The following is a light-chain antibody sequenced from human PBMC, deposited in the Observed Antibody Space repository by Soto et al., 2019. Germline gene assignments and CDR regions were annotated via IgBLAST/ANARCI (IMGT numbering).Light chain of an antibody. CDR3: SSYTSIIL. Sequence: QSALTQPASVSGSPGQSITISCTGTSSDVGGYNYVSWYQQHPGKAPKLMIYDVNTRPSGVSNRFSGSKSGNTASLTISGLQAEDEAYYYCSSYTSIILFGGGTKLTVL. CDR2: DVN. CDR1: SSDVGGYNY. J-gene: IGLJ3*02. V-gene: IGLV2-14*01.